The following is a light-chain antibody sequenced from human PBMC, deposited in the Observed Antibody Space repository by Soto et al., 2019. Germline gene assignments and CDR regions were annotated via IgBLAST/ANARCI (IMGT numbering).Light chain of an antibody. V-gene: IGKV1-27*01. Sequence: IRMTQSPSSFSASTGDRVTITCRASQGISSYLTWYQQRPGKVPKLIIYSAPYLFSGAPSRFSGSGSGTDFTLTIFNLQPDDVATYYCQKYDSAPFTFGPGTRVEIK. CDR2: SAP. J-gene: IGKJ3*01. CDR3: QKYDSAPFT. CDR1: QGISSY.